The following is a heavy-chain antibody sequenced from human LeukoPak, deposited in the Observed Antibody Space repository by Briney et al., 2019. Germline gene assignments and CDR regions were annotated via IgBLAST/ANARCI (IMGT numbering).Heavy chain of an antibody. J-gene: IGHJ3*02. CDR3: AREDHDAFDI. CDR2: IHSGGST. CDR1: GFIVSSNY. V-gene: IGHV3-66*01. Sequence: GGSLRLSCAASGFIVSSNYMSWVRQAPGKGLEWVSVIHSGGSTYYADSVKGRFTISRDNAKNSLYLQMNSLRAEDTAVYYCAREDHDAFDIWGQGTMVTVSS.